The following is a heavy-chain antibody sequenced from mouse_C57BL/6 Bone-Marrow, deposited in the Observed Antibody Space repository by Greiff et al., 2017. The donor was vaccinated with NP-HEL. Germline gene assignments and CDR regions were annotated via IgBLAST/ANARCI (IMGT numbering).Heavy chain of an antibody. CDR3: ASSSTGTGYFDV. CDR2: IWSGGST. Sequence: QVQLKQSGPGLVQPSQSLSITCTVSGFSLTSYGVHWVRQSPGKGLEWLGVIWSGGSTDYNAAFISRLSISKDNSKSQVFFKMTSLQADDTAIYYCASSSTGTGYFDVWGTGTTVTVSS. CDR1: GFSLTSYG. J-gene: IGHJ1*03. V-gene: IGHV2-2*01. D-gene: IGHD4-1*02.